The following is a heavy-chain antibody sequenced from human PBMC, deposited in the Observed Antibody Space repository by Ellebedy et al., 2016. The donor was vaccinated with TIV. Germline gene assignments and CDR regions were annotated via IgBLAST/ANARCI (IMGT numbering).Heavy chain of an antibody. D-gene: IGHD3-22*01. CDR2: IYYSGST. Sequence: MPSETLSLTCTVSGASISTYYWSWIRQPPGKGLQWIGNIYYSGSTGYNPSLKSRVTISLDTSKSQFSLKLSSVTAADTAIYYCARKALSYDHYFDYWGQGILVTVSS. CDR3: ARKALSYDHYFDY. J-gene: IGHJ4*02. V-gene: IGHV4-59*01. CDR1: GASISTYY.